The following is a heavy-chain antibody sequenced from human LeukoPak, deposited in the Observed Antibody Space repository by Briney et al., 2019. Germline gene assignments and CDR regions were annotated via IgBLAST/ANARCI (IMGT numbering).Heavy chain of an antibody. Sequence: PSETLSLTCAVYGGSFSGYYWGWIRQSPGKGLEWIGEINHSGSTNYNPSLKSRVTISIDTSKNQFSLKLSSVTAADTAVYYCARDSSSWYYFDYWGQGTLVTVSS. CDR3: ARDSSSWYYFDY. CDR2: INHSGST. J-gene: IGHJ4*02. V-gene: IGHV4-34*01. CDR1: GGSFSGYY. D-gene: IGHD6-13*01.